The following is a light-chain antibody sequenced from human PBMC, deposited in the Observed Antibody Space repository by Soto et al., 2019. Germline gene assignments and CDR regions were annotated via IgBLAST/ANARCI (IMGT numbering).Light chain of an antibody. V-gene: IGKV3-15*01. Sequence: EIVLTQSPATLSVSPGARDPLSCRASQSVSNSLAWYQMKPGQAPRLLMYGASTRFTGIPARFSGTGSGTEFTLTIASLQSEDSAVYYCQQYHNWPPITFGQGTRLEIK. CDR1: QSVSNS. CDR2: GAS. J-gene: IGKJ5*01. CDR3: QQYHNWPPIT.